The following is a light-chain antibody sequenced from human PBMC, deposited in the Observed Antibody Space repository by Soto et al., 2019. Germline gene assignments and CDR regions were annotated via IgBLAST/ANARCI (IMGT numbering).Light chain of an antibody. J-gene: IGLJ3*02. CDR3: SSYTSINTVM. V-gene: IGLV2-14*01. CDR1: SSDVGGYNY. CDR2: EVS. Sequence: QSALTQPASVSGSPGQSITISCTGSSSDVGGYNYVSWYQQHPGKAPKLVICEVSNRPSGVSNRFSGSKSGNTASLTISGLQAEDEADYYCSSYTSINTVMFGGGTKVTVL.